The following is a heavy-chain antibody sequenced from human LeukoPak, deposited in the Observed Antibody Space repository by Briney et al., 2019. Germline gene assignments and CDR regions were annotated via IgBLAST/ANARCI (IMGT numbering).Heavy chain of an antibody. CDR1: GYTFTSYA. D-gene: IGHD6-19*01. J-gene: IGHJ3*02. V-gene: IGHV1-3*01. CDR3: ARGPRLDSSGWYYGAFDI. Sequence: GASVKVSCKASGYTFTSYAMHWVRQAPGQRLEWMGWINAGNGNTKYSQKFQGRVTITRDTSASTAYMELSSLRSEDTAVYYCARGPRLDSSGWYYGAFDIWGQGTMVTVS. CDR2: INAGNGNT.